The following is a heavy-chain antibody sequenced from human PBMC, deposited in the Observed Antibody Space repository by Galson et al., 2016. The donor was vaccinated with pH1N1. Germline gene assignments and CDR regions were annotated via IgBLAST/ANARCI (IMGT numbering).Heavy chain of an antibody. CDR3: ARFHYGDYVKFFDY. D-gene: IGHD4-17*01. Sequence: PALVKPTQTLTLTCTFSGFSLSSSGMCVSWIRQPPGKALEWLALIDWDDDKYYSPSLKTWLTIAKDTSKNQVILTMTNMDPVDAATYYCARFHYGDYVKFFDYWGQGALVTFSS. V-gene: IGHV2-70*01. J-gene: IGHJ4*02. CDR2: IDWDDDK. CDR1: GFSLSSSGMC.